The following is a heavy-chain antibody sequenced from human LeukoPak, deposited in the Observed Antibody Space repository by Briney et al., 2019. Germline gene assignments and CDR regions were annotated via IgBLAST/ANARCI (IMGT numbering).Heavy chain of an antibody. Sequence: SETLSLTCAVSGDSITSSSYYWGWIRQSPEKGLELIGSIFYTGKTHYNASLKSRVTISVDTFKNQFSLRLNSVTAADTAVYYCARHSELDIWSGSLSWLDPWGQGTLVTVSS. CDR3: ARHSELDIWSGSLSWLDP. CDR1: GDSITSSSYY. CDR2: IFYTGKT. J-gene: IGHJ5*02. D-gene: IGHD3-3*01. V-gene: IGHV4-39*01.